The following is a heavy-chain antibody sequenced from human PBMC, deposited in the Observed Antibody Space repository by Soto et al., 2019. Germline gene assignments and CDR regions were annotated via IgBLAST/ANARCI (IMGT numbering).Heavy chain of an antibody. D-gene: IGHD6-13*01. Sequence: GESLKISCKGSGYSFTNYWIGWVRQMPGKGLEWMGIIYPGDSDTRYSPSFKGQFTISADKSITTAYLQWRSLKASDTAIYYCARRSQAAAEAFDVWGEGTMVTVSS. V-gene: IGHV5-51*01. CDR3: ARRSQAAAEAFDV. J-gene: IGHJ3*01. CDR2: IYPGDSDT. CDR1: GYSFTNYW.